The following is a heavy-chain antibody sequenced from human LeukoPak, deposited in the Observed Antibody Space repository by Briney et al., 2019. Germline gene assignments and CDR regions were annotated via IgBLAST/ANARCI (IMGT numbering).Heavy chain of an antibody. D-gene: IGHD6-13*01. CDR2: IYTSGST. V-gene: IGHV4-4*07. CDR1: GSSISSYY. Sequence: SETLSLTCTVSGSSISSYYWSWIRQPPGKGLEWIGRIYTSGSTNYNPSLKSRVTISVDKSKNQFSLKLSSVTAADTAVYYCTTAAGSYAPFDYWGQGTLVTVSS. J-gene: IGHJ4*02. CDR3: TTAAGSYAPFDY.